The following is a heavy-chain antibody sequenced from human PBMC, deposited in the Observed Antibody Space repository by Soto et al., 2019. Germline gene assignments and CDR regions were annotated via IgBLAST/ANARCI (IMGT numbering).Heavy chain of an antibody. CDR1: GGTFSSYA. J-gene: IGHJ6*02. CDR2: IIPIFGTA. D-gene: IGHD2-2*01. Sequence: EASVKVSCKASGGTFSSYAISWVRQAPGQGLEWMGGIIPIFGTANYAQKFQGRVTITADESTSTAYMELSSLRSEDTAVYYCARVVVVPADHYYYYGMDVWGQGTTVTVSS. V-gene: IGHV1-69*13. CDR3: ARVVVVPADHYYYYGMDV.